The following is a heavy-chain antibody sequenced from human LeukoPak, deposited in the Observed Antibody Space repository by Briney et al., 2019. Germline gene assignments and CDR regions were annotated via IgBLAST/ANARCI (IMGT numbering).Heavy chain of an antibody. Sequence: EASVKVSCKASGYTFTSNYIHWVRQAPGQGLEWMGMIYPRDGSTSYAQKFQGRVTVTRDTSTSTVHMELSGLRSEDTAVYYCARDKEGFAYWGQGTLVTVSS. J-gene: IGHJ4*02. CDR1: GYTFTSNY. CDR3: ARDKEGFAY. V-gene: IGHV1-46*01. CDR2: IYPRDGST.